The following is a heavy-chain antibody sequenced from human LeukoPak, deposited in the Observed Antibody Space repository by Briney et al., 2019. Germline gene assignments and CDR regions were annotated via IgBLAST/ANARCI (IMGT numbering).Heavy chain of an antibody. CDR2: IKQDGSEK. Sequence: GGSLRLSCAASGFTFSSCWMSWVRQAPGKGLEWVANIKQDGSEKYYVDSVKGRFTISRDNAKNSLYLQMNSLRAEDTAVYYCARRCSGGSCYPRAEYFQHWGQGTLVTVSS. V-gene: IGHV3-7*03. J-gene: IGHJ1*01. D-gene: IGHD2-15*01. CDR1: GFTFSSCW. CDR3: ARRCSGGSCYPRAEYFQH.